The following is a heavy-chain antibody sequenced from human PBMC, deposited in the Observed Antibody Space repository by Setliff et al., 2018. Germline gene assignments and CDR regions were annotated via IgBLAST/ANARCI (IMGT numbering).Heavy chain of an antibody. Sequence: PSETLSLTCAVSGFSISSGYYWSWIRQPPGKGLEWIVNIHHSGKAYYNPSLKSRVTMSVDTSKNHVSLKLSSVTAADTAVYYCARAHTWSLSNDNSGYPGWFDPWGQGTLVTVSS. J-gene: IGHJ5*02. CDR2: IHHSGKA. CDR1: GFSISSGYY. D-gene: IGHD3-22*01. V-gene: IGHV4-38-2*01. CDR3: ARAHTWSLSNDNSGYPGWFDP.